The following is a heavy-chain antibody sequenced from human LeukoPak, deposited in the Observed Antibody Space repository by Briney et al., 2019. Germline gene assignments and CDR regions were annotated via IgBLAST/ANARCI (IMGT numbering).Heavy chain of an antibody. V-gene: IGHV4-30-4*01. CDR1: GGSISSGDYY. Sequence: SETLSLTCAVSGGSISSGDYYWSWIRQPPGKGLEWIGYIYYSGSTYYNPSLKSRVTISVDTSKNQFSLKLSSVTAADTAVYYCASAWGSRYLSLFDPWGQGTLVTVSS. D-gene: IGHD6-13*01. J-gene: IGHJ5*02. CDR3: ASAWGSRYLSLFDP. CDR2: IYYSGST.